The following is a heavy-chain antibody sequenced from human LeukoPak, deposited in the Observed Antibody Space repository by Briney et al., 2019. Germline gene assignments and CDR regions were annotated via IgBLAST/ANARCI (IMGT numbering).Heavy chain of an antibody. CDR2: IYPGDSDT. Sequence: GGSLQISCQGSGSRFANYWIGWVGRLPGKGLEWLGIIYPGDSDTTYSPSFQGQVTISADKSISTAYLQWSSLKASDTAMFYCAKVSRYLAFDVWGQGTMVTVS. D-gene: IGHD1-14*01. CDR3: AKVSRYLAFDV. J-gene: IGHJ3*01. V-gene: IGHV5-51*01. CDR1: GSRFANYW.